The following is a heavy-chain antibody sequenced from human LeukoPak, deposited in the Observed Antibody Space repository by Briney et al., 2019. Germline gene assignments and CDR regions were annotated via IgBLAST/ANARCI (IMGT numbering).Heavy chain of an antibody. CDR3: ARDKGDLRTIDY. J-gene: IGHJ4*02. D-gene: IGHD2-21*01. Sequence: PSETLSLTCTVSGGSISSGSYYWSWIRQPAGKGLEWIGRIYTSGSTNYNPSLKSRVTISVDTSKNQFSLKLSSVTAADTAVYYCARDKGDLRTIDYWGQGTLVTVSS. V-gene: IGHV4-61*02. CDR2: IYTSGST. CDR1: GGSISSGSYY.